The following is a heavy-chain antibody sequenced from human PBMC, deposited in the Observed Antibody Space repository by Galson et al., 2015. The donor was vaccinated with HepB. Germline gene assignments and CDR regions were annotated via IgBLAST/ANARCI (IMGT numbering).Heavy chain of an antibody. Sequence: SVKVSCKASGYTFTSYYMHWVRQAPGQGLEWMGTINPGGGSTTYLQKLQGRVTMTRDTSTITVYMELSSLRSEDTAVYYCAREGGPRGDSWNGVDYFYYAGLEVWGLGTMVIVSS. V-gene: IGHV1-46*04. CDR2: INPGGGST. D-gene: IGHD1-20*01. CDR1: GYTFTSYY. J-gene: IGHJ6*02. CDR3: AREGGPRGDSWNGVDYFYYAGLEV.